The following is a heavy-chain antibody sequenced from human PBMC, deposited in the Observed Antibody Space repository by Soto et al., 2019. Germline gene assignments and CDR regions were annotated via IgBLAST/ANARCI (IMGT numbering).Heavy chain of an antibody. CDR3: AREESGIFDY. D-gene: IGHD5-12*01. CDR2: ICYGGST. V-gene: IGHV4-30-4*08. J-gene: IGHJ4*02. CDR1: GDSLSRADYC. Sequence: TLSLTCTVSGDSLSRADYCWSWIRQAPGKGLEWIGYICYGGSTYHSPSLKSRTSMSVDTSKKQFSLTLTSVTAADTAVYYCAREESGIFDYWGQGRLVTVSS.